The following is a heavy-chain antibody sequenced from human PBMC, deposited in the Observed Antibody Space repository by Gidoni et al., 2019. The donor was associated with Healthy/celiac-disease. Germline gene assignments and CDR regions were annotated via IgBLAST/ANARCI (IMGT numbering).Heavy chain of an antibody. CDR1: RFTFGRYA. J-gene: IGHJ6*03. CDR2: ISGSGGST. V-gene: IGHV3-23*01. CDR3: AKVVSSGWYYYYYMDV. D-gene: IGHD6-19*01. Sequence: EVQLLASGGGLVQPGGSVRLSCTASRFTFGRYARNWVRQDPGQGLEGVSAISGSGGSTYYADSVKGRFTISRDNSKNTLYLQMNSLRAEDTAVYYCAKVVSSGWYYYYYMDVWGKGTTVTVSS.